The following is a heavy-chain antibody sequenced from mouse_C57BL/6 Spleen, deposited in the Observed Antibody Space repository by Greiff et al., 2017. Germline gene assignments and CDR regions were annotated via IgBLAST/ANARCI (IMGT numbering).Heavy chain of an antibody. CDR2: IYPGDGDT. Sequence: QVHVKQSGAELVKPGASVKISCKASGYAFSSYWMNWVKQRPGKGLEWIGQIYPGDGDTNYNGKFKGKATLTADKSSSTAYMQLSSLTSEDSAVYFCARGTVVATKDAMDYWGQGTSVTVSS. CDR1: GYAFSSYW. CDR3: ARGTVVATKDAMDY. J-gene: IGHJ4*01. V-gene: IGHV1-80*01. D-gene: IGHD1-1*01.